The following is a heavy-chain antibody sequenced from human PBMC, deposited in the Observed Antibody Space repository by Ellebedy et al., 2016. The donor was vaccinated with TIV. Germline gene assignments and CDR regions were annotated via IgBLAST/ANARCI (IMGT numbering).Heavy chain of an antibody. CDR3: ARGAYYDILTGYRYVGDLNWFDP. CDR1: GDSISSSSYH. J-gene: IGHJ5*02. D-gene: IGHD3-9*01. Sequence: SETLSLTCSVSGDSISSSSYHWGWIRQPPGKGLEWIGSIYYSGSTYYNPSLKTRVTISVDTSKNQFSLKLSSVTPADTAVYYCARGAYYDILTGYRYVGDLNWFDPWGQGTLVTVSS. V-gene: IGHV4-39*07. CDR2: IYYSGST.